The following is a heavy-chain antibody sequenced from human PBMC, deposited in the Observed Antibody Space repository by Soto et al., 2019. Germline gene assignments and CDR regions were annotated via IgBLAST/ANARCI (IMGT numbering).Heavy chain of an antibody. CDR3: ARGQVTKYYDFWSGSPASYNWFDP. CDR1: CFTFTNHG. Sequence: ASVKVSCKASCFTFTNHGISWVRPAPGQSPEWMGWISAYNGSTNYAQKLQGRVTMTTDTSTSTAYMELRSLRSDDTAVYYCARGQVTKYYDFWSGSPASYNWFDPWGQGTLVTVSS. D-gene: IGHD3-3*01. V-gene: IGHV1-18*01. CDR2: ISAYNGST. J-gene: IGHJ5*02.